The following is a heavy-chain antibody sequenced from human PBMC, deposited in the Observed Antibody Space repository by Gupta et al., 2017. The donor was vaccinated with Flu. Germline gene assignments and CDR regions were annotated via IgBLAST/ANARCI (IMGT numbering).Heavy chain of an antibody. J-gene: IGHJ4*02. CDR2: FESEDGET. Sequence: QVQLMQSGAGVKKPGASVKVSCKVSGYTLTKLSMHWVRQAPGKGLEWMGGFESEDGETIYAQKFQGRVTMTEDTFTDTAYMELRILRSEDTAVYYCSTEGGGYWGQGSLVTGSA. V-gene: IGHV1-24*01. CDR3: STEGGGY. D-gene: IGHD1-26*01. CDR1: GYTLTKLS.